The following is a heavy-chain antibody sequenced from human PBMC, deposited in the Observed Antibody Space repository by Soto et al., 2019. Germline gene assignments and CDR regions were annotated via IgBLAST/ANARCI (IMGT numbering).Heavy chain of an antibody. J-gene: IGHJ3*02. D-gene: IGHD3-9*01. CDR2: IIPILGIA. Sequence: SVKVSCKASGGTFSSYTISWVRQAPGQGLEWMGRIIPILGIANYAQKFQGRVTITADKSTSTAYMELSSLRSEDTAVYYCASILTGYYDAFDIWGQGTMVTVSS. CDR3: ASILTGYYDAFDI. V-gene: IGHV1-69*02. CDR1: GGTFSSYT.